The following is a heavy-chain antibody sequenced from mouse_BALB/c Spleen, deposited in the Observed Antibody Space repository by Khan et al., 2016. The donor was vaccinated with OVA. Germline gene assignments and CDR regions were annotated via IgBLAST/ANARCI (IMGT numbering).Heavy chain of an antibody. Sequence: QVQLKESGPGLVAPSQSLSITCTVSGFSLSSYNIHWVRQPPGKGLEWLGMIWGGGGTDYNSTLKSRLSIRKDNSKSQVLLKMNSLQTDDTAMYYCARAYYGYDVYYAMDYWGQGTSVTVSS. J-gene: IGHJ4*01. V-gene: IGHV2-6-4*01. D-gene: IGHD2-14*01. CDR2: IWGGGGT. CDR1: GFSLSSYN. CDR3: ARAYYGYDVYYAMDY.